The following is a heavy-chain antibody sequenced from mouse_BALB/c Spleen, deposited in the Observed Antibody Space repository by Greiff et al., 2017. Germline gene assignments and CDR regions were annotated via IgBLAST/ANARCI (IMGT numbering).Heavy chain of an antibody. J-gene: IGHJ4*01. CDR3: ARGDGDY. Sequence: EVKVVESGGGLVKPGGSLKLSCAASGFTFSSYAMSWVRQSPEKRLEWVAEISSGGSYTYYPDTVTGRFTISRDNAKNTLYLEMSSLRSEDTAMYYCARGDGDYWGQGTSVTVSS. CDR1: GFTFSSYA. CDR2: ISSGGSYT. D-gene: IGHD2-3*01. V-gene: IGHV5-9-4*01.